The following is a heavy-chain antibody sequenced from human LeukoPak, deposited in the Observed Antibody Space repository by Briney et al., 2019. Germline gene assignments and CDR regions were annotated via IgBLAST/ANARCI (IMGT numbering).Heavy chain of an antibody. J-gene: IGHJ4*02. Sequence: SETLSLTCTVSGGSISSYYWNWIRKPPGKGLEWIGFIYYSGSTNYNPSLKSRVTIPVDRSKNQFSLKLSAVTAADTAVYYCARRVRGGYDSSGYYYFDYWGQGTLVTVSS. V-gene: IGHV4-59*08. CDR1: GGSISSYY. CDR3: ARRVRGGYDSSGYYYFDY. D-gene: IGHD3-22*01. CDR2: IYYSGST.